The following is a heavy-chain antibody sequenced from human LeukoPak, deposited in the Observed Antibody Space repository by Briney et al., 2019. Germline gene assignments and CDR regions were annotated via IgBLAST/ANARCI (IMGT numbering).Heavy chain of an antibody. CDR2: INHSGST. J-gene: IGHJ4*02. V-gene: IGHV4-34*01. Sequence: SETLSLTCAVYGGSFSGYYWSWIRQPPGKGLEWIGEINHSGSTNHNPSLKSRVTMSVDTSKNVFSLKLTSVTAADTAVYYCARVCSGGSCYGYYFDYWGQGTLVTVSS. D-gene: IGHD2-15*01. CDR3: ARVCSGGSCYGYYFDY. CDR1: GGSFSGYY.